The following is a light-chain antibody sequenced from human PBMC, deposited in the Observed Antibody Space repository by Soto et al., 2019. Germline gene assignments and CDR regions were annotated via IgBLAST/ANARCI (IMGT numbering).Light chain of an antibody. CDR3: QQANSFPLT. CDR2: ATS. V-gene: IGKV1-12*01. Sequence: DIQMTQSPSSVSASVGDRFTITCLASQDISSWLVWYQQKPGKAPKLLIHATSGLQSGVPSRFSGSGSGTDFTLTISNLQSEDFATYYCQQANSFPLTFGGGTKVDIK. CDR1: QDISSW. J-gene: IGKJ4*01.